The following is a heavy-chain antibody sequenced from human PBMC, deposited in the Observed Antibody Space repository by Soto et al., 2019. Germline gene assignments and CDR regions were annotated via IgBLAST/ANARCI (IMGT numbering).Heavy chain of an antibody. Sequence: SETLSLTCTVSGGSVSSGSYYWSWIRQPPGKGLEWIGYIYYSESTYYNPSLEGRVTISVDTSKNQFSLKVSSVTVADTAVYYCARLGGYCSSTSCYGFYGMDVWGQGTTVTVSS. J-gene: IGHJ6*02. D-gene: IGHD2-2*01. CDR1: GGSVSSGSYY. CDR3: ARLGGYCSSTSCYGFYGMDV. V-gene: IGHV4-39*01. CDR2: IYYSEST.